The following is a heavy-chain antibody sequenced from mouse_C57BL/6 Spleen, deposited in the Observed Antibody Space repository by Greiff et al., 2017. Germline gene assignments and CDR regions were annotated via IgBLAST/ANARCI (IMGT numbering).Heavy chain of an antibody. CDR2: IRHSANGYTT. D-gene: IGHD2-3*01. CDR1: GFTFTDYY. Sequence: DVQLVEPGGGLVQPGGSLSLSCAASGFTFTDYYMSWVRQPPGQALEWLGFIRHSANGYTTKYSASVKGQFTISRDKSQSILYLQMNGLTAEDSAIYYCARDDGYYDNAMDYWGQGTSVTVSS. V-gene: IGHV7-3*01. CDR3: ARDDGYYDNAMDY. J-gene: IGHJ4*01.